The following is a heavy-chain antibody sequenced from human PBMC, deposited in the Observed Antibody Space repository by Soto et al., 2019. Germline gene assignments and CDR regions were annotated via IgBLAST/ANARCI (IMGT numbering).Heavy chain of an antibody. J-gene: IGHJ4*02. CDR3: AREYGSGRYYTAY. Sequence: GGSLRLCCAASGFTFSTYAMNWVRQAPGEGLEWVSGISDSGGSTYYADSVKGRFTISRDNSKNTLYLLMNSLRAVDTAVYYCAREYGSGRYYTAYWGQGTLVTVSS. CDR1: GFTFSTYA. V-gene: IGHV3-23*01. D-gene: IGHD3-10*01. CDR2: ISDSGGST.